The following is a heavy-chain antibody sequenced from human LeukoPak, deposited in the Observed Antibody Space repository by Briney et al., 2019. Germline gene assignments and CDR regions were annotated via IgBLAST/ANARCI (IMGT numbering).Heavy chain of an antibody. D-gene: IGHD2-2*02. CDR1: GFTFSSYA. V-gene: IGHV3-30*01. CDR3: AREGGYTREFVGYYYMDV. J-gene: IGHJ6*03. Sequence: QPGGSLRLSCAASGFTFSSYAMHWVRQAPGKGLEWVAVISYDGSNKYYADSVKGRFTISRDNSKNTLYLQMNSLRAEDTAVYYCAREGGYTREFVGYYYMDVWGKGTTVTVSS. CDR2: ISYDGSNK.